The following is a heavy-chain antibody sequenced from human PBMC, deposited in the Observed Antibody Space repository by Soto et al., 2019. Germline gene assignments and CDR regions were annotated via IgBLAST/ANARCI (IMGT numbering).Heavy chain of an antibody. Sequence: QVQLVESGGGLVKPGGSLRLSCAASGFTFSDYYMSCIRQAPGKGLEWVSYISSSGSTIYYADSVKGRFTISRDNAKNSLYLQMNSLRAEDTAVYYCARRKSVTTVTIEAFDIWGQGTMVTVSS. CDR2: ISSSGSTI. CDR1: GFTFSDYY. J-gene: IGHJ3*02. CDR3: ARRKSVTTVTIEAFDI. V-gene: IGHV3-11*01. D-gene: IGHD4-17*01.